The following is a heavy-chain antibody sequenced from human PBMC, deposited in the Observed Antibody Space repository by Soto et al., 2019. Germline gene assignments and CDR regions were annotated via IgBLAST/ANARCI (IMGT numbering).Heavy chain of an antibody. CDR2: IIPIFGTA. J-gene: IGHJ4*02. D-gene: IGHD2-15*01. V-gene: IGHV1-69*06. CDR3: AIMLGSFTGRATDY. CDR1: GGTFSSYA. Sequence: QVQLVQSGAEVKKPGSSVKVSCKASGGTFSSYAISWVQQAPGQGLEWMGGIIPIFGTANYAQKFQGRVTITADKSTSTAYMELSSLRSEDTAVYYCAIMLGSFTGRATDYWGQGTLVTVSS.